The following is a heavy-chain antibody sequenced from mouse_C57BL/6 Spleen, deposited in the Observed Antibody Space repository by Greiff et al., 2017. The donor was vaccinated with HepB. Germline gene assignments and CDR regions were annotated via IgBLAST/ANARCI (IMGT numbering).Heavy chain of an antibody. CDR1: GFTFSSYA. J-gene: IGHJ2*01. Sequence: EVKLMESGGGLVKPGGSLKLSCAASGFTFSSYAMSWVRQTPEKRLEWVATISDGGSYTYYPDNVKGRFTISRDNAKNNLYLQMSHLKSEDTAMYYCARVYDGYYCFDYWGQGTTLTVSS. CDR3: ARVYDGYYCFDY. D-gene: IGHD2-3*01. CDR2: ISDGGSYT. V-gene: IGHV5-4*03.